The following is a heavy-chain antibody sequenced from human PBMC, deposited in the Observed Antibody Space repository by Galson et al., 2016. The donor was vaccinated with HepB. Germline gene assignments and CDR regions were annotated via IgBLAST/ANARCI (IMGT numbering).Heavy chain of an antibody. J-gene: IGHJ5*02. D-gene: IGHD6-19*01. CDR1: GFPFNNYV. CDR3: ACKYSTGWYAGAFDP. CDR2: ISAGGVNT. Sequence: SLRLSCAASGFPFNNYVLGWVRQAPAKGLEWVSLISAGGVNTYSADSVKGRFTISRDNSKNTLYLQMDRRRADDTAVYYCACKYSTGWYAGAFDPWGQGTLVTVSS. V-gene: IGHV3-23*01.